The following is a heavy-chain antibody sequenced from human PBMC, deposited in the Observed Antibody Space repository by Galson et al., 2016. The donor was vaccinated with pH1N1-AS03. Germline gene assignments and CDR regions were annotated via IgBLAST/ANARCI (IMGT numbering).Heavy chain of an antibody. CDR3: SAENWNYKVFYGMDV. J-gene: IGHJ6*02. V-gene: IGHV3-15*01. CDR1: GFTFSNAW. CDR2: IRSKTDGATS. Sequence: SLRLSCAASGFTFSNAWMSWVRQAPGKGLEWVGRIRSKTDGATSDYAAPVKGRFTISRDDSKNTLFLKMNSLRTEDTGVYYCSAENWNYKVFYGMDVWGHGTTVTVSS. D-gene: IGHD1-7*01.